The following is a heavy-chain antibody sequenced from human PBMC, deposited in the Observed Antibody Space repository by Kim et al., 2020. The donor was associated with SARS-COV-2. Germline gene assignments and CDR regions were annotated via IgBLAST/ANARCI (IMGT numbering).Heavy chain of an antibody. D-gene: IGHD6-19*01. V-gene: IGHV3-53*01. CDR3: ARAEYSSGWTAEVDY. Sequence: DSVKGRFTITRDNSKNTLYLQVNSLGAEDTAGYYCARAEYSSGWTAEVDYWGQGTLVTVSS. J-gene: IGHJ4*02.